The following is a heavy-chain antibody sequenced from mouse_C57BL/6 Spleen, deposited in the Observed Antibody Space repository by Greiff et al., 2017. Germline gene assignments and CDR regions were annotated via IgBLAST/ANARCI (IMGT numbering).Heavy chain of an antibody. CDR3: ARSSDYYAMDY. CDR1: GYTFTSYD. J-gene: IGHJ4*01. Sequence: VQLQESGPELVKPGASVKLSCKASGYTFTSYDINWVKQRPGQGLEWVGWIYPRDGSTKYNEKFKGKATLTVDTSASTAYKELHSLTSEDSAVYFCARSSDYYAMDYWGQGTSVTVSS. V-gene: IGHV1-85*01. CDR2: IYPRDGST.